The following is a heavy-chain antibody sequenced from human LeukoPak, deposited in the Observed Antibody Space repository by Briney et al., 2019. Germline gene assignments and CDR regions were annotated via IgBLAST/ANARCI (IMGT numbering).Heavy chain of an antibody. J-gene: IGHJ2*01. CDR1: VFTLRTSW. D-gene: IGHD6-19*01. V-gene: IGHV3-74*01. Sequence: GGSPRLSCAASVFTLRTSWMHGVRQAPGKGLVWVSRINSDGSSTNYADSVKGRFTISRDNAKNTLYLQMNSLRAEDTAVYYCARGQWLVSHWYFDLWGRGTLVTVSS. CDR2: INSDGSST. CDR3: ARGQWLVSHWYFDL.